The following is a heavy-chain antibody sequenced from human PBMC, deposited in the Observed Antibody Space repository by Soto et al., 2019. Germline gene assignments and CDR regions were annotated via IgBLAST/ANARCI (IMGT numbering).Heavy chain of an antibody. D-gene: IGHD6-6*01. Sequence: QVQLVQSGPEVTKPGASVKVSCKASGYTFSSYGISWVRQAPGQGLEWMGWISTYNGNPNYAQKFQGRVTMTTDTSKSTAYMELRSLRSDDTAVFYCARAPLYSTSPKTAFDIWGQGTVVTVSS. CDR3: ARAPLYSTSPKTAFDI. CDR1: GYTFSSYG. CDR2: ISTYNGNP. J-gene: IGHJ3*02. V-gene: IGHV1-18*01.